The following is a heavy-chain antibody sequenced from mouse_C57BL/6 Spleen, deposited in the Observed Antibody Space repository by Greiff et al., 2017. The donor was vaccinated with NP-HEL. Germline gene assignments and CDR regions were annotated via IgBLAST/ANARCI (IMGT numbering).Heavy chain of an antibody. J-gene: IGHJ2*01. D-gene: IGHD2-3*01. V-gene: IGHV1-19*01. CDR3: ARGDDGYYGY. CDR2: INPYNGGT. Sequence: EVQLQQSGPVLVKPGASVKMSCKASGYTFTDYYMNWVKQSHGKSLEWIGVINPYNGGTSYNQKFKGKATLTVDKSSSTAYMERNSLTSEDAAVYYCARGDDGYYGYWGQGTTLTVSS. CDR1: GYTFTDYY.